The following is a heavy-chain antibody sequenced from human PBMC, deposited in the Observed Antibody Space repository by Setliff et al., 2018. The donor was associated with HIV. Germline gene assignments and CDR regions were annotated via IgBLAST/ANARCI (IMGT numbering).Heavy chain of an antibody. J-gene: IGHJ5*02. D-gene: IGHD2-2*01. CDR1: GASISSNT. V-gene: IGHV4-59*01. CDR3: ARGGTSSNWFGP. CDR2: IYNSVTT. Sequence: SETLSLTCIVSGASISSNTWSWIRQSPGKGLQWIGFIYNSVTTNYNPSLKSRVTISLDTSKNQFSLKLTSVTAADTAVYYCARGGTSSNWFGPWGQGTLVTVS.